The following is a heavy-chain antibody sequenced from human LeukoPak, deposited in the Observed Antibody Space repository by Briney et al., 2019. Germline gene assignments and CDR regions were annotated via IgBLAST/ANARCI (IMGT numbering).Heavy chain of an antibody. J-gene: IGHJ5*01. D-gene: IGHD2-2*01. Sequence: GVSLKISCKGSGCSFTSYWIGWVRQMPGKGLEWMGIIYPGDSDTRYSPSFQGQVTISADKSISTAYLQWSSLKASDTAMYYCARRPASVGGGFDSWGQGSLVTVSS. V-gene: IGHV5-51*01. CDR2: IYPGDSDT. CDR3: ARRPASVGGGFDS. CDR1: GCSFTSYW.